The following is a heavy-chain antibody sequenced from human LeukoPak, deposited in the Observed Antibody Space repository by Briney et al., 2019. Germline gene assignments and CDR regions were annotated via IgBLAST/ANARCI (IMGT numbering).Heavy chain of an antibody. D-gene: IGHD3-22*01. CDR2: ISASGSII. Sequence: GGSLRLSCAASGFSFSTYEMNWVRQAPGKGLEWVSYISASGSIIYYAVSVKGRFTISRDNARNSLYLQMNSLRAEDTALYYCARDSSNYHDSSGSDWSPYYFDYWGQGTLVTVSS. V-gene: IGHV3-48*03. J-gene: IGHJ4*02. CDR3: ARDSSNYHDSSGSDWSPYYFDY. CDR1: GFSFSTYE.